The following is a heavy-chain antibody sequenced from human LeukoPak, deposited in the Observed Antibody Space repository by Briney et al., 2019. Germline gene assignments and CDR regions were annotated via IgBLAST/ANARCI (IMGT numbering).Heavy chain of an antibody. V-gene: IGHV3-9*01. J-gene: IGHJ4*02. CDR2: ISWNSGSI. Sequence: GGSLRLSCAASGFTLDDYAMHWVRQAPGKGLEWVSGISWNSGSIGYADSVKGRFTISRDNAKNSLYLQMNSLRAEDTALYYCAKDIGSSSIFDYWGQGTLVTVSS. CDR3: AKDIGSSSIFDY. CDR1: GFTLDDYA. D-gene: IGHD6-13*01.